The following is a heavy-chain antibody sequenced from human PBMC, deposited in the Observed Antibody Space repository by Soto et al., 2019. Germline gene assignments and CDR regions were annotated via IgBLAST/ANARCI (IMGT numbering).Heavy chain of an antibody. CDR3: ARGCVYDFWSGSGENFDY. J-gene: IGHJ4*02. CDR2: MNPNIGNT. D-gene: IGHD3-3*01. V-gene: IGHV1-8*01. CDR1: GYTFTSYD. Sequence: QVQLVQSGAEVKKPGASVKVSCKASGYTFTSYDINWVRQATGQGLEWMGWMNPNIGNTGYAQKCQGRVTMTRKTSISTGYMELSSLRSEDTAVYYCARGCVYDFWSGSGENFDYWGQGTLVTVSS.